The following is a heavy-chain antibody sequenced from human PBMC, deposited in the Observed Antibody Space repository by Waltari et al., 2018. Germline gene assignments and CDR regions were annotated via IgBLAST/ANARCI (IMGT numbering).Heavy chain of an antibody. CDR3: AHRSYDIVTGVEAFDI. D-gene: IGHD3-9*01. V-gene: IGHV2-5*01. CDR1: GFSLSTSGVG. CDR2: IYWNDDK. J-gene: IGHJ3*02. Sequence: QITLKESGPTLVNPTQTLTLTCTFSGFSLSTSGVGVGWIRQPPGKALEWLALIYWNDDKRYSTSLKVRLTITKDTSKNQVVLKMTNMDPVDTATYYCAHRSYDIVTGVEAFDIWGQGTMVTVSS.